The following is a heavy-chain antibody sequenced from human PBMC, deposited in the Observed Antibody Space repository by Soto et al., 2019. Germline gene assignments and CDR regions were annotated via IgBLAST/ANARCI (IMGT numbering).Heavy chain of an antibody. CDR1: GGSISSYY. J-gene: IGHJ5*02. V-gene: IGHV4-4*07. CDR3: ARDPPIAGNVNWFDP. CDR2: IYTSGST. Sequence: KTSETLSLTCTVSGGSISSYYWSWIRQPAGKGLEWIGRIYTSGSTNYNPSLESRVTMSVDTSKNQFSLKLSSVTAADTAVYYCARDPPIAGNVNWFDPWGQGTLVTVSS. D-gene: IGHD2-15*01.